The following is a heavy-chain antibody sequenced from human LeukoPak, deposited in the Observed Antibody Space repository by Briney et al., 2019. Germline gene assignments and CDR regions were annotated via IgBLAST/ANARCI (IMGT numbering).Heavy chain of an antibody. J-gene: IGHJ4*02. V-gene: IGHV3-30*18. CDR1: GFIFSTYG. Sequence: QSGGSLRLSCAASGFIFSTYGMHWVRQAPGKGLEWVSVISYDGSHKFYADSVKGRFTISRDNSKNTLYLQMNSLRTEDTAVYYCAKERDHKYSSGWYIYHPGDYWGQGTLVTVSS. D-gene: IGHD6-19*01. CDR3: AKERDHKYSSGWYIYHPGDY. CDR2: ISYDGSHK.